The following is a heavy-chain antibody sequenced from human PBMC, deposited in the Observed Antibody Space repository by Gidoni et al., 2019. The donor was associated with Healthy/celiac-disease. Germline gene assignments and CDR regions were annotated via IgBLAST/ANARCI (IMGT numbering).Heavy chain of an antibody. CDR2: FDPEDGET. Sequence: QVQLVQSGAEVNKPGASVKVSCKVSGYTLTELSMHWVRQAPGKGLEWMGGFDPEDGETIYAQKFQGRVTMTEDTSTDTAYMELSSLRSEDTAVYYCATMGAMVRGRIHYGMDVWGQGTTVTVSS. V-gene: IGHV1-24*01. J-gene: IGHJ6*02. CDR3: ATMGAMVRGRIHYGMDV. D-gene: IGHD3-10*01. CDR1: GYTLTELS.